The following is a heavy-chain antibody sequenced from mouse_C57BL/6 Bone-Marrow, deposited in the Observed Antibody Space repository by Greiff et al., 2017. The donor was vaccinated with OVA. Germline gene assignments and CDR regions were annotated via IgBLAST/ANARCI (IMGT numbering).Heavy chain of an antibody. CDR2: IHPNSGST. CDR3: ARRNYSNYGDYAMDY. J-gene: IGHJ4*01. Sequence: QVQLQQPGAELVKPGASVKLSCKASGYTFTSYWMHWVKQRPGQGLEWIGMIHPNSGSTNYNEKFKSKATLTVDKSSSTAYMQLSSLTSEDSAVYYCARRNYSNYGDYAMDYWGQGTSVTVSS. V-gene: IGHV1-64*01. CDR1: GYTFTSYW. D-gene: IGHD2-5*01.